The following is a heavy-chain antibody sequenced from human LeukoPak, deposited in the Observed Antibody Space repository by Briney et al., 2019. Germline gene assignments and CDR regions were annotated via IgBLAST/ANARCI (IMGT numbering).Heavy chain of an antibody. D-gene: IGHD4-11*01. CDR3: ARGTTVTTNFDY. J-gene: IGHJ4*02. CDR1: GYTFTSYD. Sequence: ASVKVSCKASGYTFTSYDINWVRQATGQGLAWMGWMNPNSGNTGYAQKFQGRVTMTRNTSISTAYMELSSLRSEDTAVYYCARGTTVTTNFDYWGQGTLVTVSS. CDR2: MNPNSGNT. V-gene: IGHV1-8*01.